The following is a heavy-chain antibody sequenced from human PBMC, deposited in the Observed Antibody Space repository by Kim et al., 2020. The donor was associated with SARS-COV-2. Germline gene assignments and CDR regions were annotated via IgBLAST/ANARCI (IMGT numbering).Heavy chain of an antibody. V-gene: IGHV3-23*01. CDR3: VKSTLLRGVILAGNAFD. Sequence: GGSPRLSCSASGFTFNTHAMTWVRQAPGRGPEWVATVTGESDATFYADSVRGRFIVSRDNDRNLLFLHMSGLRVDDTATYFCVKSTLLRGVILAGNAFD. J-gene: IGHJ3*01. CDR2: VTGESDAT. D-gene: IGHD3-10*01. CDR1: GFTFNTHA.